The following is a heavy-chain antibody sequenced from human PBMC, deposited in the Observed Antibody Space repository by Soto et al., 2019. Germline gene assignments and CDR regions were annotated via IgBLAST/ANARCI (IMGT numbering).Heavy chain of an antibody. Sequence: SVKVSCKASGGTFSSYTISWVRQAPGQGLEWMGRIIPILGIANYAQKFQGRVTITADKSTSTAYMELSSLRSEDTAVYYCACLYSSSWYTQDYYYYMDVWGKGTTVTVSS. V-gene: IGHV1-69*02. D-gene: IGHD6-13*01. J-gene: IGHJ6*03. CDR3: ACLYSSSWYTQDYYYYMDV. CDR2: IIPILGIA. CDR1: GGTFSSYT.